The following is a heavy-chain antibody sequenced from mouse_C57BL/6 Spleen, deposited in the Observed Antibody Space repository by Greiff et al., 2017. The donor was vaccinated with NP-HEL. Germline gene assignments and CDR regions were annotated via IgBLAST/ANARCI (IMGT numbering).Heavy chain of an antibody. CDR1: GYTFTSYW. V-gene: IGHV1-59*01. Sequence: QVQLKQPGAELVRPGTSVKLSCKASGYTFTSYWMHWVKQRPGQGLEWIGVIDPSDSYTNYNQKFKGKATLTVDTSSSTAYMQLSSLTSEDSAVYYCARGSNWDPFAYWGQGTLVTVSA. CDR2: IDPSDSYT. D-gene: IGHD4-1*01. CDR3: ARGSNWDPFAY. J-gene: IGHJ3*01.